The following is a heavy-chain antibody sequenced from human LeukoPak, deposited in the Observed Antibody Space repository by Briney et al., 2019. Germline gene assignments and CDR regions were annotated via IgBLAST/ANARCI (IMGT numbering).Heavy chain of an antibody. Sequence: GGSLRLSCAASGFTFSSYEMNWVRQAPGKGLEWVSYISSSGSTIYYADSVKGRFTISRDNAKNSLYLQMNSRRAEDTAVYYCARHGAVAVSSWYFDYWGQGTLVTVSS. CDR3: ARHGAVAVSSWYFDY. V-gene: IGHV3-48*03. CDR2: ISSSGSTI. D-gene: IGHD6-13*01. J-gene: IGHJ4*02. CDR1: GFTFSSYE.